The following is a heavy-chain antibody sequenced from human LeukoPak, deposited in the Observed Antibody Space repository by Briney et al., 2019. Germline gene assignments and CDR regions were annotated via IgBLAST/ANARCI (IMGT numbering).Heavy chain of an antibody. CDR3: ARAGYSSSSPFDY. V-gene: IGHV4-59*01. J-gene: IGHJ4*02. Sequence: SETLSLTCAVYGGSFSGYYWSWIRQPPGKGLEWIGYIYYSGSTNYNPSLKSRVTISVDTSKNQFSLKLSSVTAADTAVYYCARAGYSSSSPFDYWGQGTLVTVSS. CDR1: GGSFSGYY. CDR2: IYYSGST. D-gene: IGHD6-6*01.